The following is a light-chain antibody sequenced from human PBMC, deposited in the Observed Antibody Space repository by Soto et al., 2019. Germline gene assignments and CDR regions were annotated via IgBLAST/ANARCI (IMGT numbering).Light chain of an antibody. Sequence: AIQLTQSPSSLSASVGDRVTITCRASQGISSALAWYQQKPGKAPKLLIYDASSLESGVPSRFSGSGSGTDFTLTISSLQPEDFATYYCQQFNNYLPFTFGPGTKVDIK. V-gene: IGKV1D-13*01. CDR1: QGISSA. CDR3: QQFNNYLPFT. J-gene: IGKJ3*01. CDR2: DAS.